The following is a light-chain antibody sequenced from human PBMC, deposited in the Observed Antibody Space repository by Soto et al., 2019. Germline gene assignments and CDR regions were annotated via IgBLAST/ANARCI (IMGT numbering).Light chain of an antibody. Sequence: QSALTQPPSASGSPGQSVTISCTGTSSDLRDSDFISWYQLYPGEAPKLMIYEVTKRPSGVPDRFSGSKSVNMAYLTVSGLQAEDEAEYYCSSYADFNNVLFGGGTKLTVL. J-gene: IGLJ3*02. CDR2: EVT. V-gene: IGLV2-8*01. CDR3: SSYADFNNVL. CDR1: SSDLRDSDF.